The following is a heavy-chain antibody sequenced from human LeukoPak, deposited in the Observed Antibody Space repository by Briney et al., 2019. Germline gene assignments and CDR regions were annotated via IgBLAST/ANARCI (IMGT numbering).Heavy chain of an antibody. D-gene: IGHD5-12*01. Sequence: PGGSLRLSCAASGFTFSNAWMSWVRQAPGKGLEWVGRIKSKTDGGTTDYAAPVKGRFTISRDDSKNTLYLQMNSLKTEDTAVYYCTTEVSGYDWNTVTIHYMDVWGKGTTVTVSS. CDR2: IKSKTDGGTT. CDR3: TTEVSGYDWNTVTIHYMDV. J-gene: IGHJ6*03. CDR1: GFTFSNAW. V-gene: IGHV3-15*01.